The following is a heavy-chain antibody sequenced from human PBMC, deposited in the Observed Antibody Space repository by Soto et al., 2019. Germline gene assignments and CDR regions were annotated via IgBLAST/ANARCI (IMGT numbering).Heavy chain of an antibody. D-gene: IGHD3-10*01. CDR3: GRENHRDYYGSGSYSYYYGMDV. J-gene: IGHJ6*02. V-gene: IGHV1-69*08. CDR2: IIPILGIA. CDR1: GGTFSSYT. Sequence: QVQLVQSGAEVKKPGSSVKVSCKASGGTFSSYTISWVRQAPGQGLEWMGRIIPILGIANYAQKFQGRVTMTADKSTSTAYMELSSLRSEATAVYYCGRENHRDYYGSGSYSYYYGMDVWGQGTTVTVSS.